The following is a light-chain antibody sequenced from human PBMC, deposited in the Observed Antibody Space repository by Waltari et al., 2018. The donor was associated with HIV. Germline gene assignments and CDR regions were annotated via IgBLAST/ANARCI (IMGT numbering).Light chain of an antibody. CDR1: KLGDKY. CDR2: QDK. Sequence: SYELTQPASVSVSPGQTASITCSGDKLGDKYVSWYQQKPGQSPGVVIYQDKKRPSGIPGRFSGSNSGNTATLTISGTQALDEADYYCQAWDSSTVVFGGGTKVTVL. J-gene: IGLJ2*01. CDR3: QAWDSSTVV. V-gene: IGLV3-1*01.